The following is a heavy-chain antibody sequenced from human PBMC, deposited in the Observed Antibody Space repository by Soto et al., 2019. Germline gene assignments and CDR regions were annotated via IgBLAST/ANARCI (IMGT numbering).Heavy chain of an antibody. V-gene: IGHV3-33*01. CDR3: VRDAADSVHAFDI. Sequence: QLVESGGGVVQPGRSLRLSCAASGFTFSRDAMHWVRQAPGKGLEWVAFIWNDGSNEYYADSVKGRAIISRDNSENTVHLQMNSLRGDDTGVYFCVRDAADSVHAFDIWGQGTMVTVSS. D-gene: IGHD1-1*01. CDR1: GFTFSRDA. CDR2: IWNDGSNE. J-gene: IGHJ3*02.